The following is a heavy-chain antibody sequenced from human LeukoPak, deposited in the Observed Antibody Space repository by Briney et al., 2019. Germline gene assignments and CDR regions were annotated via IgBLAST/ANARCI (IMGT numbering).Heavy chain of an antibody. Sequence: GGSLRLSCAASGFTFSSYEMNWVRQAPGKGLEWVSYISSSGSTIYYADSVKGRFTISRDNAKNSLYLQMNSLRAEDTAVYYCARGSIPKFDMDVWGQGTTVTVSS. J-gene: IGHJ6*02. D-gene: IGHD3-3*02. V-gene: IGHV3-48*03. CDR3: ARGSIPKFDMDV. CDR2: ISSSGSTI. CDR1: GFTFSSYE.